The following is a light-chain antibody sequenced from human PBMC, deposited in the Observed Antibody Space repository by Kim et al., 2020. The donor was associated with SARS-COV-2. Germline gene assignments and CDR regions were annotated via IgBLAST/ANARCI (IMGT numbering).Light chain of an antibody. Sequence: SYELTQPPSVSVSPGLTASITCSGDKLGDKYACWYQQKPGQSPVLVIYQDSKRPSGIPERFSGSNSGNTATLTISGTQAMDEADYYCQAWDSSTHVVFGGGTQLTVL. J-gene: IGLJ2*01. CDR1: KLGDKY. CDR3: QAWDSSTHVV. V-gene: IGLV3-1*01. CDR2: QDS.